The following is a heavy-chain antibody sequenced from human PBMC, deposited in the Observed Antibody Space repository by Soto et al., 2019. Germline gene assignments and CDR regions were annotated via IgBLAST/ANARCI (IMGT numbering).Heavy chain of an antibody. Sequence: QVQLVESGGGVVQPGRSLRLSCETSGFTFSHYGMHWVRQAPGKGLEWVALIAYDGSNNYYADSVKGRFAISRDNSKNTLYLQMNRLRAEDTAVYYCAKDLATVSTDYCYYAMDVWGLGTTVTVSS. D-gene: IGHD4-4*01. CDR2: IAYDGSNN. CDR3: AKDLATVSTDYCYYAMDV. V-gene: IGHV3-30*18. CDR1: GFTFSHYG. J-gene: IGHJ6*02.